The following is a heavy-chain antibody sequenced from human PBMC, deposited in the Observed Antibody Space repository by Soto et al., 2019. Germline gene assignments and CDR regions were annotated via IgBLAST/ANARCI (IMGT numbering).Heavy chain of an antibody. Sequence: SETLSLTCTVSGGSISSYYCSWIRQPPGKGLEWIGYIYYSGSTNYNPSLKSRLTISVDTSKSQFSLKLTSVTAADTAVYFCARENPDYGDTSDHWGQGTLVTVSS. V-gene: IGHV4-59*01. D-gene: IGHD4-17*01. CDR1: GGSISSYY. CDR3: ARENPDYGDTSDH. CDR2: IYYSGST. J-gene: IGHJ4*02.